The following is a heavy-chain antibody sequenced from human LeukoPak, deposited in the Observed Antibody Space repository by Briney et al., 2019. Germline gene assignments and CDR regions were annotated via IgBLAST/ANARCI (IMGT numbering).Heavy chain of an antibody. CDR3: AREILGGFNPGAY. Sequence: SETLSLTCTVSLDSTTSNFWSWVRQPPGKGLEWIGEIHRSGSPNYNPSLQGRVTISIDRSRNQIVLELSSVTAADTAVYYCAREILGGFNPGAYWGQGTLVTVSS. J-gene: IGHJ4*02. V-gene: IGHV4-4*02. CDR2: IHRSGSP. D-gene: IGHD1-14*01. CDR1: LDSTTSNF.